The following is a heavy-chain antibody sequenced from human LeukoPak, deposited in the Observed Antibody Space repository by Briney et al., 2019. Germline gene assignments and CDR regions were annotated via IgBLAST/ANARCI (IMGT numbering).Heavy chain of an antibody. D-gene: IGHD3-22*01. CDR3: ARDGDYYDSSGYLL. J-gene: IGHJ4*02. V-gene: IGHV1-2*02. Sequence: GASVPVTCKASGYTFTGYYMHWVRQAPGQGLEWMGWTNPNSGGTNNAQKFQGRVTMTRDTSISTAYMELSRLRSDDTAVYYCARDGDYYDSSGYLLWGQGTLVTVSS. CDR2: TNPNSGGT. CDR1: GYTFTGYY.